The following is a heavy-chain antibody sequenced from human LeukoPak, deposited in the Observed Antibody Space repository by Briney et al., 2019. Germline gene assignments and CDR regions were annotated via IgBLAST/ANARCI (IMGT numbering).Heavy chain of an antibody. J-gene: IGHJ6*01. CDR2: IYYSGST. Sequence: PAETLSLTCTVSGGSISSYYWSWIRQPPGKGLEWIGYIYYSGSTYYNPSLKSRVTISVDTSKNQVSLKLSSVTAADTAVYYCARDKLYYYGMDVWGQGTTVTVSS. V-gene: IGHV4-59*12. CDR3: ARDKLYYYGMDV. CDR1: GGSISSYY.